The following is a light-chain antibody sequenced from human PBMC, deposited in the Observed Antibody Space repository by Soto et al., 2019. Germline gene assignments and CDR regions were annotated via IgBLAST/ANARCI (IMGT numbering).Light chain of an antibody. CDR2: AAS. J-gene: IGKJ1*01. V-gene: IGKV1-39*01. CDR3: QQSYNSPQT. Sequence: DIQMTQSPSSLSASVGDRVTITCRASHTIMTYLNWYQVKPGKPPRLLIYAASSLQSGVPSRFSGSGSGTDFTLTISNLQPEDFATYSCQQSYNSPQTFGQGTKVDIK. CDR1: HTIMTY.